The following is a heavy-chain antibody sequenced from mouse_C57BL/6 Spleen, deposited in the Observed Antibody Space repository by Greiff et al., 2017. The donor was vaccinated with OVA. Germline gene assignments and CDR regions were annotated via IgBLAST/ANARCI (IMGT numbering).Heavy chain of an antibody. J-gene: IGHJ1*03. CDR2: IHPNSGST. D-gene: IGHD1-1*01. Sequence: QVQLQQPGAELVKPGASVKLSCKASGYTFTSYWMHWVKQRPGQGLEWIGMIHPNSGSTNYNEKFKSKATLTVDKSSSTAYMQLSSLTSEDSAVYYCARTITTVVGHWYFDVWGTGTTVTVSS. CDR3: ARTITTVVGHWYFDV. CDR1: GYTFTSYW. V-gene: IGHV1-64*01.